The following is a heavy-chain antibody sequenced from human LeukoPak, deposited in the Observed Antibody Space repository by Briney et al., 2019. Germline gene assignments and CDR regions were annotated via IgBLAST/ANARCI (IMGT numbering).Heavy chain of an antibody. J-gene: IGHJ4*02. CDR1: GFTFSTFA. Sequence: GGSLRLSCAASGFTFSTFAMIWVRQASGKGLEWVGRIRSKANSYATAYAASVKGRFTISRDDSKNTAYLQMNSLKTEDTAVYYCTPVGATGAGYWGQGTLVTVSS. CDR3: TPVGATGAGY. CDR2: IRSKANSYAT. V-gene: IGHV3-73*01. D-gene: IGHD1-26*01.